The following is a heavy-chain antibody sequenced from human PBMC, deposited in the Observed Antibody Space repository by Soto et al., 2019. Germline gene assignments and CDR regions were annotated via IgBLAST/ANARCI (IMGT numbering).Heavy chain of an antibody. V-gene: IGHV1-69*06. D-gene: IGHD3-10*01. CDR3: ASYYYGSGSYYRYGMDV. Sequence: ASVKVSCKASGGTFSSYAISWVRQAPGQGLEWMGGIIPIFGTANYAQKFQGRVTITADKSTSTAYMELSSLRSEDTAVYYCASYYYGSGSYYRYGMDVWGQGTTVTVSS. CDR2: IIPIFGTA. J-gene: IGHJ6*02. CDR1: GGTFSSYA.